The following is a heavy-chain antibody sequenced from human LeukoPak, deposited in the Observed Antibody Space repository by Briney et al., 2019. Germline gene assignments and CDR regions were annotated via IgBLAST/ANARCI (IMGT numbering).Heavy chain of an antibody. CDR1: GFTFSSYG. CDR3: ARAGLPDYDFDY. D-gene: IGHD4-17*01. CDR2: IHHDGSNK. V-gene: IGHV3-30*02. Sequence: PGGSLRLSCAASGFTFSSYGMHWVRQAPGKGLDWVAFIHHDGSNKYYADSVKGRFTISRDNSKNTLYLQMNSLRAEDTAVYYCARAGLPDYDFDYWGQGTLVTVSS. J-gene: IGHJ4*02.